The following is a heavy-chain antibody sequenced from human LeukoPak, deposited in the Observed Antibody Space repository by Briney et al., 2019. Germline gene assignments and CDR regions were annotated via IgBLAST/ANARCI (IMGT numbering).Heavy chain of an antibody. Sequence: GGSLRLSCAASGFTFDDYAMHWVRQAPGKGLEWVSGISWNSGSIGYADSVKGRFTISRDNAKNSLYLQMNSLRAEDTAVYYCAKVRLKQQLVEYFDYWGQGTLVTVSS. CDR3: AKVRLKQQLVEYFDY. CDR2: ISWNSGSI. J-gene: IGHJ4*02. V-gene: IGHV3-9*01. D-gene: IGHD6-13*01. CDR1: GFTFDDYA.